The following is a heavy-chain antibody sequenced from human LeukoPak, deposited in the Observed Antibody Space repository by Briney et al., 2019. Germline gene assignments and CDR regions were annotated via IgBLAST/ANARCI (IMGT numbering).Heavy chain of an antibody. D-gene: IGHD6-13*01. J-gene: IGHJ3*02. V-gene: IGHV3-9*01. CDR1: GFTFHDYP. CDR3: AKGLIAAAAADAFDI. CDR2: ISWNSGRI. Sequence: GGALRLSFAASGFTFHDYPMHWLRQAPGKGLEWVSGISWNSGRIGYADSAKGRFTTSRETAPNSLYLQMNTLRAENTAVYYCAKGLIAAAAADAFDIWGQGTTVTVSP.